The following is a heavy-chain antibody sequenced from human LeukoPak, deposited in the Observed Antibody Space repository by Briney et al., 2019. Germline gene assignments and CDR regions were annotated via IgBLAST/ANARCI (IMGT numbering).Heavy chain of an antibody. D-gene: IGHD2-2*01. V-gene: IGHV3-53*01. J-gene: IGHJ4*02. CDR1: GFTVSSNY. CDR2: IYSGGST. CDR3: ARDLPRRVPY. Sequence: PGGSLRLSCAASGFTVSSNYMSWVRQAPRKGLEWVSVIYSGGSTYYADSVKGRFTISRHNSKNTLYLQMNSLRAEDTAVYYCARDLPRRVPYWGQGTLVTVSS.